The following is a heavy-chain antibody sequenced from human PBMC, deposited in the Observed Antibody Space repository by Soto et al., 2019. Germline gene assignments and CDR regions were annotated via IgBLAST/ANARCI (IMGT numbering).Heavy chain of an antibody. CDR1: GGSISSGGYY. D-gene: IGHD3-9*01. J-gene: IGHJ6*02. CDR3: AGDPTSCCDLLTGYDGPYGTDG. CDR2: IYYSGST. V-gene: IGHV4-31*03. Sequence: QVQLQESGPGLVKPSQTLSLTCTVSGGSISSGGYYWSWIRQHPGKGLEWIGYIYYSGSTYYNPSLTRRVTISVDPSKTHFSRKLGSVTAVDTAVYYCAGDPTSCCDLLTGYDGPYGTDGWGQGTTVPVS.